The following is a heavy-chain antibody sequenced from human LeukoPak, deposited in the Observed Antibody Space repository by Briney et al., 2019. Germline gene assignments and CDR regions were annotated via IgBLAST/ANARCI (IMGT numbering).Heavy chain of an antibody. J-gene: IGHJ4*02. V-gene: IGHV3-21*01. CDR2: ISRDSSEI. Sequence: GGSLRLSCAASGFIFNTYSMNWVRQAPGKGLEWVSYISRDSSEIHYADSVKGRFTISRDNAKNSLYLQMNSLRAEDTAVYYCARDKKSGESSEIDYWGQGTLVSVSS. CDR3: ARDKKSGESSEIDY. CDR1: GFIFNTYS. D-gene: IGHD3-10*01.